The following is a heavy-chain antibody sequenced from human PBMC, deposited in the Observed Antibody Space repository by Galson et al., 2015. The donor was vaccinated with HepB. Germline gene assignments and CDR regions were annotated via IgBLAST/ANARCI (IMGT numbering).Heavy chain of an antibody. Sequence: SVKVSCKASGYTFTSYAMHWVRQAPGQRLEWMGWINAGNGNTKYSQKFQGRVTITRDTSASTAYMELSSLRSEDTAVYYCARDGITMVRGVSDYWGQGTLVTVSS. CDR1: GYTFTSYA. CDR3: ARDGITMVRGVSDY. D-gene: IGHD3-10*01. J-gene: IGHJ4*02. CDR2: INAGNGNT. V-gene: IGHV1-3*01.